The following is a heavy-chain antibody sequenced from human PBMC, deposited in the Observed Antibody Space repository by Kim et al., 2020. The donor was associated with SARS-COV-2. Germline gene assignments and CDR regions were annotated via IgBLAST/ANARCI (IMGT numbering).Heavy chain of an antibody. CDR3: AGNLPPQYYSSSSSPDY. CDR2: IYYSGST. J-gene: IGHJ4*02. V-gene: IGHV4-39*05. CDR1: GGSISSSSYY. Sequence: SETPSLTCSVSGGSISSSSYYWGWIRQPPGKGLEWIGSIYYSGSTYYNPSLKSRVTISVDTSKNQFSLKLSSVTAADTAVYYCAGNLPPQYYSSSSSPDYWGQGTLVTVSS. D-gene: IGHD6-6*01.